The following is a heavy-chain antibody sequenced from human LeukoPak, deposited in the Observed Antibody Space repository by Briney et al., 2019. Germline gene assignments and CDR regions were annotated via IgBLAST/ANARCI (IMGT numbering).Heavy chain of an antibody. J-gene: IGHJ4*02. D-gene: IGHD6-13*01. CDR2: ISYDGSNK. CDR3: AREDRGSSSWYLDY. Sequence: GGSLRLSCAASGFTFSSHAMHWVRQAPGKGLEWVAVISYDGSNKYYADSVKGRFTISRDNSKNTLYLQMNSLRAEDTAVYYCAREDRGSSSWYLDYWGQGTLVTVSS. V-gene: IGHV3-30*01. CDR1: GFTFSSHA.